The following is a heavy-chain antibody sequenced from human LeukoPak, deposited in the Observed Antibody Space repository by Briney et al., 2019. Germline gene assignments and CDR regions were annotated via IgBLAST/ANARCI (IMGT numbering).Heavy chain of an antibody. Sequence: VASVKVSXKASGGTFSSYAISWMRQAPGQGLEWMGGIIPIFGTANYAQKFQGRVTITTDESTSTSYMELSSLRSEDTAVYFCARAIGGSYYYFDYWGQGTLVTVSS. D-gene: IGHD1-26*01. CDR1: GGTFSSYA. V-gene: IGHV1-69*05. CDR2: IIPIFGTA. CDR3: ARAIGGSYYYFDY. J-gene: IGHJ4*02.